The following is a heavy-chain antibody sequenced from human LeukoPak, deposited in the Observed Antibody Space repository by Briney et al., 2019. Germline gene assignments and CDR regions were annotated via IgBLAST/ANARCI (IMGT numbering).Heavy chain of an antibody. D-gene: IGHD6-19*01. CDR1: GFTFSDYY. CDR2: ISSSGSTI. V-gene: IGHV3-11*01. Sequence: RGGSLTLSWAASGFTFSDYYMSWIRQAPGKGLEWVSYISSSGSTIYYADSVKGRFTISRGNAKNSLYLQTNSLRAEDTAVYYCARARGSSGWYSVWGQGTLVTVHS. J-gene: IGHJ4*02. CDR3: ARARGSSGWYSV.